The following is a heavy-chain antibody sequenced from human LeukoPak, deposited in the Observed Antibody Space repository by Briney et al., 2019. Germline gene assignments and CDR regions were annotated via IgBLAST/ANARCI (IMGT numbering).Heavy chain of an antibody. Sequence: SVKVSCKASGYTFTGYYMHWVRQAPGQGLEWMGGIIPIFGTANYAQKFQGRVTITTDESTSTAYMELSSLRSEDTAVYYCATSEAVYYMDVWGKGTTVTVSS. CDR3: ATSEAVYYMDV. V-gene: IGHV1-69*05. J-gene: IGHJ6*03. CDR1: GYTFTGYY. CDR2: IIPIFGTA.